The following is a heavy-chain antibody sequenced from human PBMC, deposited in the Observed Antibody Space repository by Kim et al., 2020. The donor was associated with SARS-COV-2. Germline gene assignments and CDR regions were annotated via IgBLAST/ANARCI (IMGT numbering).Heavy chain of an antibody. CDR3: ARWDYGGNLGGY. CDR1: GGSISSYY. Sequence: SETLSLTCTVSGGSISSYYWSWIRQPPGKGLEWIGYIYYSGSTNYNPSLKSRVTISVDTSKNQFSLKLSSVTAADTAVYYCARWDYGGNLGGYWGQGTLVTVSS. V-gene: IGHV4-59*01. CDR2: IYYSGST. J-gene: IGHJ4*02. D-gene: IGHD4-17*01.